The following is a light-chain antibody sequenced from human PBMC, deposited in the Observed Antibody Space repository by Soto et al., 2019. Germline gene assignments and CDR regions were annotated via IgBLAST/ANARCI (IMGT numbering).Light chain of an antibody. Sequence: DIVMTQSPDSLAVSLGERATINCRSSQTVLHRSNTKSSLAWYHQKSGQPPNLLIYWASTRHSGVPDRFSGSGSGTDFALTISSLQAEDVGVYFCQQYSSPPYTFGQGTRLEIK. J-gene: IGKJ2*01. CDR2: WAS. CDR1: QTVLHRSNTKSS. CDR3: QQYSSPPYT. V-gene: IGKV4-1*01.